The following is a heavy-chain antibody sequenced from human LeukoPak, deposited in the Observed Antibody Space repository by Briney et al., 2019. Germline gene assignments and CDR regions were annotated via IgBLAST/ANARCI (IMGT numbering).Heavy chain of an antibody. CDR1: TFIFGSYS. CDR2: ISETSSHR. D-gene: IGHD3-16*01. J-gene: IGHJ6*02. Sequence: GGSQRLSCVGSTFIFGSYSMTWVRQAPGKGLEWVSYISETSSHRYYADSVKGRFTISRDNAQNSLYLQMNSLSAEDTGIYYCARDRATKARIGGMDVWGQGTTVIVSS. CDR3: ARDRATKARIGGMDV. V-gene: IGHV3-21*06.